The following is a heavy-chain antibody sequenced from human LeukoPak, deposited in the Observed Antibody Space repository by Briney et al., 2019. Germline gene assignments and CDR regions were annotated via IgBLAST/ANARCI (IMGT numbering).Heavy chain of an antibody. J-gene: IGHJ5*02. D-gene: IGHD1-26*01. CDR3: ARGPNSGSYRYNWFDP. Sequence: GASVKVSCKASGYTFTSYGISWVRQAPGQGLEWMGWISAYNGNTNYAQKLQGRVTMTTDTSTSTAYMELSSLRSEDMAVYYCARGPNSGSYRYNWFDPWGQGTLVTVSS. CDR1: GYTFTSYG. V-gene: IGHV1-18*03. CDR2: ISAYNGNT.